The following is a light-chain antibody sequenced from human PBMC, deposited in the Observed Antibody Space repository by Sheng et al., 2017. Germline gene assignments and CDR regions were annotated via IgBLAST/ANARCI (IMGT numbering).Light chain of an antibody. Sequence: QSVLIQPPSASGTPGQRVTISCSGSTSNIGTNPLNWYQQFPGTAPKLLIYGINQRPSGVPDRFSGSMSGTSASLAISGLQSEDEADYYCAAWDDSLSGQVFGGRDQADRP. CDR3: AAWDDSLSGQV. V-gene: IGLV1-44*01. J-gene: IGLJ3*02. CDR2: GIN. CDR1: TSNIGTNP.